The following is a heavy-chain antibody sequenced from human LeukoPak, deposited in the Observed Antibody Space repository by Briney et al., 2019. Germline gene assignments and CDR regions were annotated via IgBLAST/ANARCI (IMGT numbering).Heavy chain of an antibody. CDR1: GGSITTTNF. Sequence: SETLSLTCGVSGGSITTTNFWSWVRQPPGGGLEWIGEISLRGRTQYNPSLKSRVNISIDESKNHLYLSLASVTAADTAVYYCARGRSRSLWVGAPFRGFDYWGQGTLVTVSS. D-gene: IGHD1-26*01. CDR3: ARGRSRSLWVGAPFRGFDY. V-gene: IGHV4-4*02. CDR2: ISLRGRT. J-gene: IGHJ4*02.